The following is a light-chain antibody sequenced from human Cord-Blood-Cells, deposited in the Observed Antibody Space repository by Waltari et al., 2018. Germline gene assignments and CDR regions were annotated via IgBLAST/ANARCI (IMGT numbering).Light chain of an antibody. V-gene: IGKV1-39*01. CDR1: QSISSY. CDR2: AAS. CDR3: QQSYSTPFT. J-gene: IGKJ3*01. Sequence: DIQMTQSPSSLSASVGDRVTITCRSSQSISSYLNWYQQKPEKAPKLLIYAASSLQSGVPSMFSGSGSGTDFTLTISSLQPEDFATYYCQQSYSTPFTFGPGTKVDIK.